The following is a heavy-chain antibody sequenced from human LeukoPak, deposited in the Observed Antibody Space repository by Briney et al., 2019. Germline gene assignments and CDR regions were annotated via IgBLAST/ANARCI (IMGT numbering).Heavy chain of an antibody. D-gene: IGHD3-9*01. CDR2: ISWNSGSI. CDR1: GFTFDDYA. CDR3: AKENYDILTGLRD. Sequence: PGGSLRLSCAASGFTFDDYAMHWVRQAPGKGLEWVSGISWNSGSIGYADSVKGRFTISRDNAKNSLYLQMNSLRAEDTALYYCAKENYDILTGLRDWGQGTLVTVSS. V-gene: IGHV3-9*01. J-gene: IGHJ4*02.